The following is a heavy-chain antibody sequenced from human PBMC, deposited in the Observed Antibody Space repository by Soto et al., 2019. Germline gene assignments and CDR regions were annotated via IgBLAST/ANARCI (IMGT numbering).Heavy chain of an antibody. Sequence: SVSNAWMIWVRQAPGKGLEWVGRIKSKTDGGTTDYAAPVKGRFTISRDDSKNTLYLQMNSLKTEDTAVYYCTTGSTTTYSSPPGYWGQGTLVTVSS. CDR2: IKSKTDGGTT. V-gene: IGHV3-15*07. J-gene: IGHJ4*02. CDR1: SVSNAW. D-gene: IGHD6-13*01. CDR3: TTGSTTTYSSPPGY.